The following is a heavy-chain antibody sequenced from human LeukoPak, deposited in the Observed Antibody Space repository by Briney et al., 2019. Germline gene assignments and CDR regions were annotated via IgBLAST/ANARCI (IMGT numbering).Heavy chain of an antibody. Sequence: GASVKVSCKASGYTFTSYAISWVRQAPGQGLEWMGGIIPIFGTANYAQKFQGRVTITTDESTSTAYMELGSLRSEDTAVYYCAIVVVAATPVSIGDYWGQGTLVTVSS. CDR2: IIPIFGTA. CDR3: AIVVVAATPVSIGDY. V-gene: IGHV1-69*05. D-gene: IGHD2-15*01. CDR1: GYTFTSYA. J-gene: IGHJ4*02.